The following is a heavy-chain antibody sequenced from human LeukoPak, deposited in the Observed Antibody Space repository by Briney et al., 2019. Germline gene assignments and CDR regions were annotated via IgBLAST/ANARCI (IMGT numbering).Heavy chain of an antibody. D-gene: IGHD3-3*01. CDR2: IYYSGST. Sequence: SETLSLTCAVSGYSISSSNWWGWIRQPPGEGLGWIGYIYYSGSTYYNPSLKGRVTMSVDTSRNQFSLKLSSVTAVDTAVYYCARNSIRITIFGVVPDAFDIWGQGTMVTVSS. V-gene: IGHV4-28*01. CDR3: ARNSIRITIFGVVPDAFDI. J-gene: IGHJ3*02. CDR1: GYSISSSNW.